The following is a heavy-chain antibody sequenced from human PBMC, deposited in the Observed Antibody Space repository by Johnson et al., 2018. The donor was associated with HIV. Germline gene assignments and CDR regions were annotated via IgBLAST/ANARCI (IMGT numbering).Heavy chain of an antibody. D-gene: IGHD6-19*01. J-gene: IGHJ3*02. CDR3: AKDLGITVAGRGGLDAFDI. Sequence: VQLVESGGGVVQPGRSLRLSCAASGFTISSYGMHWVRQAPGKGLEWVSGISGSGGSTYYADSARGRFTISRDNSRNTLYLQMKSLRAEDTAVYYCAKDLGITVAGRGGLDAFDIWGQGTMVTVSS. CDR1: GFTISSYG. V-gene: IGHV3-23*04. CDR2: ISGSGGST.